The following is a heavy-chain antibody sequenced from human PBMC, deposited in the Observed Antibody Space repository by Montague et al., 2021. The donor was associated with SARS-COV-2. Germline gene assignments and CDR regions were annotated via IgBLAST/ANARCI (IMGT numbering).Heavy chain of an antibody. V-gene: IGHV4-61*02. D-gene: IGHD1-26*01. CDR3: ARVGGNHYRYFDY. Sequence: TLSLTCTVSGDSVSSEIYYWSWIRQPAGKGLEWIERIYTSGSTNYNPSLRSRVTISVDTSKNQFSLRLSSVTAADTAVYYCARVGGNHYRYFDYWGQGTLVTVSS. CDR2: IYTSGST. CDR1: GDSVSSEIYY. J-gene: IGHJ4*02.